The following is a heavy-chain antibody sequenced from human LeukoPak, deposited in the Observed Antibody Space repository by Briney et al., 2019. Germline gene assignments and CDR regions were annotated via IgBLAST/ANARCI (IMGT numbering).Heavy chain of an antibody. J-gene: IGHJ6*03. CDR3: ARVRWELLPRLDFYYYYMGV. CDR1: GGSISTYY. V-gene: IGHV4-59*01. CDR2: IYYSGST. D-gene: IGHD1-26*01. Sequence: SETLSLTCTVSGGSISTYYWSWIRQPPGKGLECIGYIYYSGSTNYNPSLKSRVSISVDTSKNQFSLKLSSVTAADTAVYYCARVRWELLPRLDFYYYYMGVWGKGTTVTVSS.